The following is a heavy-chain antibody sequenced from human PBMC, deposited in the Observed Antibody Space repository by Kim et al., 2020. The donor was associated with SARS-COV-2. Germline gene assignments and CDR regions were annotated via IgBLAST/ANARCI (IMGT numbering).Heavy chain of an antibody. CDR1: GGSISSYY. D-gene: IGHD1-26*01. CDR3: ARSHPRGGSYWGMYGHYYYYGMDV. V-gene: IGHV4-59*01. Sequence: SETLSLTCTVSGGSISSYYWSWIRQPPGKGLEWIGYIYYSGSTNYNPSLKSRVTISVDTSKNQFSLKLSSVTAADTAVYYCARSHPRGGSYWGMYGHYYYYGMDVWGQGTTVTVSS. J-gene: IGHJ6*02. CDR2: IYYSGST.